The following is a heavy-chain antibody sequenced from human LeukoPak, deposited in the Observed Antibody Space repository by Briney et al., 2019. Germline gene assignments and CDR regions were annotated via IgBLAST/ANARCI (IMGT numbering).Heavy chain of an antibody. V-gene: IGHV1-69*04. Sequence: PVKVSCTASGGTFSSYAISWVRQAPGQGLEWMGRIITILGIANYAQKFQGRVTITADKSTSTAYMELSSLRSEDTAVYYCAKQVRGYYFDYWGQGTLVTVSS. D-gene: IGHD3-16*01. CDR1: GGTFSSYA. CDR2: IITILGIA. CDR3: AKQVRGYYFDY. J-gene: IGHJ4*02.